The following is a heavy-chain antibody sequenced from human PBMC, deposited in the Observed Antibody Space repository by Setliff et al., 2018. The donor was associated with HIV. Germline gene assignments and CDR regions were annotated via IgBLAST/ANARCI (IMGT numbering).Heavy chain of an antibody. CDR2: IKSKTDGGTT. CDR1: GFTFSNAW. Sequence: GGSLRLSCAASGFTFSNAWMSWVRQAPGKGLEWVGRIKSKTDGGTTDYVTPVKGRFTISRDDSKNTLYLQMNSLRVGDTAVYYCARDQALSSSRTNEYYCDYWGQGTLVTVS. CDR3: ARDQALSSSRTNEYYCDY. V-gene: IGHV3-15*05. D-gene: IGHD6-13*01. J-gene: IGHJ4*02.